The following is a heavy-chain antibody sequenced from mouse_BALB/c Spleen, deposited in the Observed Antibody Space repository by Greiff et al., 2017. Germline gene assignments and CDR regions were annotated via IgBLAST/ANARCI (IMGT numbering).Heavy chain of an antibody. CDR2: ISDGGSYT. CDR3: ARVREYAMDY. Sequence: EVQGVESGGGLVKPGGSLKLSCAASGFTFSDYYMYWVRQTPEKRLEWVATISDGGSYTYYPDSVKGRFTISRDNAKNNLYLQMSSLKSEDTAMYYCARVREYAMDYWGQGTSVTVSS. V-gene: IGHV5-4*02. J-gene: IGHJ4*01. D-gene: IGHD2-12*01. CDR1: GFTFSDYY.